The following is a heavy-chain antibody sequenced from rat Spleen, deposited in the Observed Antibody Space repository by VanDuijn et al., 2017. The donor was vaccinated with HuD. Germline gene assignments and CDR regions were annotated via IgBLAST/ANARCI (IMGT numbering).Heavy chain of an antibody. D-gene: IGHD1-12*02. V-gene: IGHV3-3*01. Sequence: EVQLQESGPGLVKPSQSLSLTCSVTGNSIANGYRWNWIRKLPGNKLEWMGYINSAGSTVYNPSLKSRISITRDTSKNQFFLQVDSVSTEDTATYYCARSDGTHYYLPFADWGQGTLVTVSS. CDR3: ARSDGTHYYLPFAD. CDR1: GNSIANGYR. CDR2: INSAGST. J-gene: IGHJ3*01.